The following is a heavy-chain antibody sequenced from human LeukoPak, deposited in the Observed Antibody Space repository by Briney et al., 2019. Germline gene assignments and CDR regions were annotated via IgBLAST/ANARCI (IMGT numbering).Heavy chain of an antibody. V-gene: IGHV1-2*02. D-gene: IGHD5-12*01. Sequence: ASVKVFCKTSGYTFTGYYVHWVRQAPGQGLEWVGWINPDTGDTNYAQKFQGRVTMTRGTSVNTAYMELRRLRSDDQAVYFCAREGFVIVSSSIYSGYDFDHWGQGTLITVSS. J-gene: IGHJ4*02. CDR1: GYTFTGYY. CDR3: AREGFVIVSSSIYSGYDFDH. CDR2: INPDTGDT.